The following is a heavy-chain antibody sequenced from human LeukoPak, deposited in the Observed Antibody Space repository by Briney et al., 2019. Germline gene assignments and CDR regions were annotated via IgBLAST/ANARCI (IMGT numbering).Heavy chain of an antibody. J-gene: IGHJ4*02. CDR1: GYSIGSGYY. D-gene: IGHD4-17*01. CDR2: IYHSGST. V-gene: IGHV4-38-2*01. Sequence: LETLSLTCAVSGYSIGSGYYWGWIRQPPGKGLEWIGSIYHSGSTYYNPSLKSRVTISVDTSKNQFSLKLSSVTAADTAVYYCAVSTDDYVDPISFDYWGQGTLVTVSS. CDR3: AVSTDDYVDPISFDY.